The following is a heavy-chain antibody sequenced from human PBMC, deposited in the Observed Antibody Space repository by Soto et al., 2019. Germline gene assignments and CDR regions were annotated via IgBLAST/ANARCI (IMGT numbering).Heavy chain of an antibody. CDR3: ARGPLVNWKSPYYGMDV. D-gene: IGHD1-1*01. Sequence: QVQLVQSGAEVKKPGSSVKVSCKASGGTFSSYAISWVRQAPGQGLEWMGGIIPIFGTANYAQKFQGRVTSTADESTSTAYMELSSLRSEDTAVYYCARGPLVNWKSPYYGMDVWGQGTTVTVSS. V-gene: IGHV1-69*01. CDR1: GGTFSSYA. J-gene: IGHJ6*02. CDR2: IIPIFGTA.